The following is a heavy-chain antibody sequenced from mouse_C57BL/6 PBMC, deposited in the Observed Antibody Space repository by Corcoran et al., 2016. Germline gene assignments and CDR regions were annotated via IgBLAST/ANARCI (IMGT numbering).Heavy chain of an antibody. CDR2: ISYDGSN. D-gene: IGHD2-4*01. CDR3: ARDYDYEKAY. Sequence: DVQLQESGPGLVKPSQSLSLTYSVIGSSITRGYYWIWIRQFPGNKLEWMGYISYDGSNNYNPSLKNLISITRDTSKNQFFLKLNSVTTEDTATYYWARDYDYEKAYGGQGTLVTVSA. V-gene: IGHV3-6*01. J-gene: IGHJ3*01. CDR1: GSSITRGYY.